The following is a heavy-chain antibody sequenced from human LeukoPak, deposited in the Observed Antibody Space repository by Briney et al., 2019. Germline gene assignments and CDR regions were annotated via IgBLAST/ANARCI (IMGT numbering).Heavy chain of an antibody. Sequence: SETLSLTCTVSGGSISSYYWSWIRQPPGKGLEWIGYIYYSGSTNYNSSLKSRVTISVDTSKNQFSLKLSSVTAADTAVYYCARAEWDSSSWFGSQTYYFDYWGQGTLVTVSS. CDR3: ARAEWDSSSWFGSQTYYFDY. V-gene: IGHV4-59*01. CDR2: IYYSGST. J-gene: IGHJ4*02. D-gene: IGHD6-13*01. CDR1: GGSISSYY.